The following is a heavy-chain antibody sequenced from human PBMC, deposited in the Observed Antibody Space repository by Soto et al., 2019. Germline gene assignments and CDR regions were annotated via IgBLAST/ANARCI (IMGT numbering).Heavy chain of an antibody. J-gene: IGHJ6*02. Sequence: NPSETLSLTCVVYCGSLSGVYWTWIRQPPGKGLEWIGEINHSGSTNYSPSLESRVTISLDTSNNQFSLKLSSVTAADTAVYYCARGPGYSYGYSVYYYYYGMDVWGQGTTVTVSS. CDR2: INHSGST. V-gene: IGHV4-34*01. CDR1: CGSLSGVY. CDR3: ARGPGYSYGYSVYYYYYGMDV. D-gene: IGHD5-18*01.